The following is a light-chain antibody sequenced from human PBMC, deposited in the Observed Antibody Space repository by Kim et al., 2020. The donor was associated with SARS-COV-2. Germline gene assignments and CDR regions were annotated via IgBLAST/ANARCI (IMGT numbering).Light chain of an antibody. Sequence: QSVTISCTGTSRDIGAYNYVSWYQQHPGEAPKLIIFEVSKRPSGVPDRFSGSKSGNTASLTVSGLQAEDEADYYCCSYAGSKNFEVFGGGTQLTVL. CDR2: EVS. V-gene: IGLV2-8*01. J-gene: IGLJ3*02. CDR3: CSYAGSKNFEV. CDR1: SRDIGAYNY.